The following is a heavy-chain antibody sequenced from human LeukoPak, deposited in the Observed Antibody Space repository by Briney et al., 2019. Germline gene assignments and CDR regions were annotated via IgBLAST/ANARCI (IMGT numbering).Heavy chain of an antibody. CDR3: AFYIAAPDLDV. CDR1: GGTFSSYA. CDR2: IIPIFGTA. V-gene: IGHV1-69*13. D-gene: IGHD6-13*01. J-gene: IGHJ6*02. Sequence: RTSVKVSCKASGGTFSSYAISWVRQAPGQGLEWMGGIIPIFGTANYAQKFQGRVTITADESTSTAYMELSSLRSEDTAVYYCAFYIAAPDLDVWGQGTTVTVSS.